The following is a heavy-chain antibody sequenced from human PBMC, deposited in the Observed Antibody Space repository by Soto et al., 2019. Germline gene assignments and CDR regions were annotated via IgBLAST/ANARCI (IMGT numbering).Heavy chain of an antibody. D-gene: IGHD5-18*01. V-gene: IGHV3-53*01. J-gene: IGHJ4*02. CDR2: IYSAGST. CDR1: GLTVSSSS. CDR3: ARASEQEYSSAIFFDI. Sequence: PXGSLRLSRAASGLTVSSSSVSWVRQAPGKGLHWVSVIYSAGSTYYSNSVKGRFTISRDISTNMVYLQMSSLTDEDTAVYYCARASEQEYSSAIFFDIWGQGALVTVSS.